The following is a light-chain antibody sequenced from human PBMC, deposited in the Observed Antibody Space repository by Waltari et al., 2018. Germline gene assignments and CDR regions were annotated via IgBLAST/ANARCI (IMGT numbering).Light chain of an antibody. Sequence: QSAPTPPASLPGSPGQSTSISCIVTRSDVGTYYIVSWYQCHPGKTPKLMIYDVTERPSGVSDRFSGSKSGNTASLTISGLQTEDEAFYYCSSYTSDSTIVFGGGTRLTVL. J-gene: IGLJ3*02. CDR1: RSDVGTYYI. CDR2: DVT. V-gene: IGLV2-14*03. CDR3: SSYTSDSTIV.